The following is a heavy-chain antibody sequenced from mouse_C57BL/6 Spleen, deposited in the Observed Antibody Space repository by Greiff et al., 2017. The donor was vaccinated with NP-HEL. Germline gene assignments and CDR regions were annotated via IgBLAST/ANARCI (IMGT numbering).Heavy chain of an antibody. CDR2: ISYDGSN. CDR3: ARDNGDYYNYYAMDY. J-gene: IGHJ4*01. CDR1: GYSITSGYY. Sequence: EVKLMESGPGLVKPSQSLSLTCSVTGYSITSGYYWNWIRQFPGNKLEWMGYISYDGSNNYNPSLKNRISITRDTSKNQFFLKLNSVTTEDTATYYCARDNGDYYNYYAMDYWGKGTSVTVSS. V-gene: IGHV3-6*01. D-gene: IGHD2-3*01.